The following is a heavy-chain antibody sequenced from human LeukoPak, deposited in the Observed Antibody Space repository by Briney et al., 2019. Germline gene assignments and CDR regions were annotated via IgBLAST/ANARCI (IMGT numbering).Heavy chain of an antibody. D-gene: IGHD1-26*01. J-gene: IGHJ4*02. Sequence: GGSLRLSCAASGFTFSSYSMTWVRQAPGKGLEWVSSISSSSSYIYYADSVKGRFTISRDNAKNSLYLQMNSLRAEDTAVYYCARDRLRGSPPYWGQGTLVTVSS. CDR3: ARDRLRGSPPY. CDR2: ISSSSSYI. CDR1: GFTFSSYS. V-gene: IGHV3-21*01.